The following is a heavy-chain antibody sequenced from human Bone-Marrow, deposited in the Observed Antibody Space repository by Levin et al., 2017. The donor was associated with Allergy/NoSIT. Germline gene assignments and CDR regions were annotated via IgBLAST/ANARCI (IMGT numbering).Heavy chain of an antibody. D-gene: IGHD3-22*01. CDR1: GFTFSSYA. CDR3: AKGATNYYDNSGYDLLFDY. V-gene: IGHV3-23*01. Sequence: GESLKISCAASGFTFSSYAMSWVRQAPGKGLEWVSTISGSGGSTYYADSVKGRFTISRDNSKNTLYLQMNSLRAEDTAVYYCAKGATNYYDNSGYDLLFDYWGQGTLVTVSS. CDR2: ISGSGGST. J-gene: IGHJ4*02.